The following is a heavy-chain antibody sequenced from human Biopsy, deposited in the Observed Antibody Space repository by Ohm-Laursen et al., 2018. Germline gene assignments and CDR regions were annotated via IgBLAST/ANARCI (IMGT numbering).Heavy chain of an antibody. V-gene: IGHV3-74*01. CDR3: ATELLPPGVGGPWLDS. CDR2: INIDGSTT. Sequence: GSLRLSCAATGFSFGSYWMHWVRQGPGKGLVWVSRINIDGSTTRYADSVKGRFTVSRDNPKNSLYLQMNSLTAADTATYYCATELLPPGVGGPWLDSWGQGISVTVST. J-gene: IGHJ5*01. D-gene: IGHD3-10*01. CDR1: GFSFGSYW.